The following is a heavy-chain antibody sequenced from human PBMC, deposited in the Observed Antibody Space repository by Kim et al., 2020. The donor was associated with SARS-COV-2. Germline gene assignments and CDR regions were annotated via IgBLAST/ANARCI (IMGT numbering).Heavy chain of an antibody. CDR2: ISGSVGST. CDR3: AKSDRITMIVVVTMIDY. J-gene: IGHJ4*02. D-gene: IGHD3-22*01. V-gene: IGHV3-23*01. Sequence: GGSLRLSCAASGFTFSSYAMSWVHQAPGKGLEWVSAISGSVGSTYYADSVKGRFTISRDNSKNTLYLQMNSLRAEDTAVYYCAKSDRITMIVVVTMIDYWGQGTMVTVSS. CDR1: GFTFSSYA.